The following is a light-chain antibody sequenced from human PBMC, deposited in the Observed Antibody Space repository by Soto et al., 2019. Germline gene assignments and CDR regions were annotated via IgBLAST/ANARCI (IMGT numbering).Light chain of an antibody. CDR2: DAS. Sequence: EFVLSKSPCTLSLSPGERATLSCGASQSVRTYLAWYQVKPGQAPRLLIYDASSRASGVPARFSGSGSGTDFTLTISRLEPEDFAVYYCQQYYMWPLSFGGGTKVDIK. CDR3: QQYYMWPLS. V-gene: IGKV3-20*01. CDR1: QSVRTY. J-gene: IGKJ4*01.